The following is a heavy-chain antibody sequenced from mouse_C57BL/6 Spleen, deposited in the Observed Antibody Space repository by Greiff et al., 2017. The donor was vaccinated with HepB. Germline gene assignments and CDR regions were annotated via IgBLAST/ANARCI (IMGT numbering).Heavy chain of an antibody. D-gene: IGHD1-1*01. CDR3: ARDYGSSYVFAY. CDR2: INPNNGGT. CDR1: GYTFTDYY. J-gene: IGHJ3*01. V-gene: IGHV1-26*01. Sequence: EVQLQQSGPELVKPGASVKISCKASGYTFTDYYMNWVKQSHGKSLEWIGDINPNNGGTSYNQKFKGKATLTVDKSSSTAYMELRSLTSEDSAVYYCARDYGSSYVFAYWGQRTLVTVSA.